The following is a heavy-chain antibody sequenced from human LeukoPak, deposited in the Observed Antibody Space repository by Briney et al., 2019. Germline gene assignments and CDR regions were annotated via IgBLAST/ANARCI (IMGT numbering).Heavy chain of an antibody. D-gene: IGHD3-9*01. Sequence: SETLSLTCTVSGGSISSYYWSWIRQPPGKGLEWIGEINHSGSTNYNPSLKSRVTISVDTSKNQFSLKLSSVTAADTAVYYCARQVRYFDWLRSNWFDPWGQGTLVTVSS. CDR2: INHSGST. CDR1: GGSISSYY. CDR3: ARQVRYFDWLRSNWFDP. J-gene: IGHJ5*02. V-gene: IGHV4-34*01.